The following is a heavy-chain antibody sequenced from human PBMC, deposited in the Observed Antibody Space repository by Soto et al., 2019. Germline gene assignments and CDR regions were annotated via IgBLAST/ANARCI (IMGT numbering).Heavy chain of an antibody. CDR3: ARDLGGCSAGSCRHNWFDP. CDR1: GGTFSSYA. CDR2: IIPMYGKA. J-gene: IGHJ5*02. Sequence: VKVSCQASGGTFSSYAISWVRQAPGQGLEWMGGIIPMYGKANYAQNFQDRVTITADESTSTAYMELNSLRSEDTAVYYCARDLGGCSAGSCRHNWFDPWGQGTLVTVSS. V-gene: IGHV1-69*13. D-gene: IGHD2-15*01.